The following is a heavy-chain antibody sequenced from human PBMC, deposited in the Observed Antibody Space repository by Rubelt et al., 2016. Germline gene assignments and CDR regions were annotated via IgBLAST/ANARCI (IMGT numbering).Heavy chain of an antibody. CDR1: GGSFSGYY. CDR2: INHSGST. V-gene: IGHV4-34*01. Sequence: QVQLQQWGAGLLKPSETLSLTCAVYGGSFSGYYWSWIRQPPGKGLEWIGEINHSGSTNYNPSLKSRVTISVDTSKNQCALKLSSVTAADTAVYYCASTNLLGSTYWGQGTLVTVSS. D-gene: IGHD1-26*01. CDR3: ASTNLLGSTY. J-gene: IGHJ4*02.